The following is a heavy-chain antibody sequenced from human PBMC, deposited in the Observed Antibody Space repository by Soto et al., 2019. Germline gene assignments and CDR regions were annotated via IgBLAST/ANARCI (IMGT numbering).Heavy chain of an antibody. CDR2: SNAGNGNT. V-gene: IGHV1-3*01. J-gene: IGHJ6*02. Sequence: ASVKVSCKASGYTFTSYAMHWVRQAPGQRLEWMGWSNAGNGNTKYSQKFQGRVTITRDTSASTAYMELSSLRSEDTAVYYCARQQLYTNSPYGGMDVWGQGTMVTVSS. CDR1: GYTFTSYA. D-gene: IGHD2-2*01. CDR3: ARQQLYTNSPYGGMDV.